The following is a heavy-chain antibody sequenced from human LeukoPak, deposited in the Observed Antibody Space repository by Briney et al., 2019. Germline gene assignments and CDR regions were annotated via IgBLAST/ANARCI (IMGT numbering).Heavy chain of an antibody. CDR1: GFTFSDAW. D-gene: IGHD3-10*01. J-gene: IGHJ3*01. CDR2: ISGSGGST. CDR3: ANLLWFGELLDPEGAFDF. V-gene: IGHV3-23*01. Sequence: GGSLGLSCAASGFTFSDAWMNWVRQAPGKGLEWVSAISGSGGSTYYADSVKGRFTISRDNSKNTLYLQMNSLRAEDTAVYYCANLLWFGELLDPEGAFDFWGQGTMVTVSS.